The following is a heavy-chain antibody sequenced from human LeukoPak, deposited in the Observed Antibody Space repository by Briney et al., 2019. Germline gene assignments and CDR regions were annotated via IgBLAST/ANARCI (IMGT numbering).Heavy chain of an antibody. CDR1: GYTFTGYD. D-gene: IGHD3-22*01. CDR3: AVPPLYYYDSSGYSGDHAFDI. J-gene: IGHJ3*02. V-gene: IGHV1-2*02. Sequence: GASVKVSCKASGYTFTGYDMHWVRQAPGQGLEWMGWINPNSGGTNYAQKFQGRVTMTRDTSISTAYMELSRLRSDDTAVYYCAVPPLYYYDSSGYSGDHAFDIWGQGTMVTVSS. CDR2: INPNSGGT.